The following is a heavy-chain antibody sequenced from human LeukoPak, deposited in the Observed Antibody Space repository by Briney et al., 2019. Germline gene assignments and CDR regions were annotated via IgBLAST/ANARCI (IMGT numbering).Heavy chain of an antibody. CDR2: IHSSGGTI. J-gene: IGHJ4*02. Sequence: GGSLRLSCAASGFTFSSYDMNWVRQAPGKGLEWVSYIHSSGGTIYYADSVKGRFTISKDSAKNSVYLRMNSLRAEDTALYYCARKLTGTTYFDCWGQGTLVTVSS. CDR3: ARKLTGTTYFDC. V-gene: IGHV3-48*03. CDR1: GFTFSSYD. D-gene: IGHD1-1*01.